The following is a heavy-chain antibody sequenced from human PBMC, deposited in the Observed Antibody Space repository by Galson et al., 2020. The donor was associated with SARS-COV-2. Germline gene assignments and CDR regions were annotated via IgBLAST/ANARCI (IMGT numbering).Heavy chain of an antibody. J-gene: IGHJ4*02. Sequence: GGSLRLSCAASGFTFSSYGMSWVRQAPGKGLEWVSGISGSGGSTYYADSVKGRFTISRDNSKNTRYLQINSLRAEDTAVYYCAKVGDTSGWYYFAYWGQGTLVTVSS. V-gene: IGHV3-23*01. CDR3: AKVGDTSGWYYFAY. CDR1: GFTFSSYG. D-gene: IGHD6-19*01. CDR2: ISGSGGST.